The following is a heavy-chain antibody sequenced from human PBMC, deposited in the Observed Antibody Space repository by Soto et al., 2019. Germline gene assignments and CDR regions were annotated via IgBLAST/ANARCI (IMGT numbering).Heavy chain of an antibody. CDR3: ARSAGELVNWFDP. J-gene: IGHJ5*02. V-gene: IGHV4-61*01. CDR1: DGSVRGGNYY. D-gene: IGHD1-26*01. CDR2: MYYSGST. Sequence: QVQLQESGPGLVKPSETLSLTCSVSDGSVRGGNYYWSWIRQPPGKGPEWIGYMYYSGSTNYNPSLKSRVTISADTSKNQFSLRLTSVTAADTAVYYCARSAGELVNWFDPWGQGTLVTVSS.